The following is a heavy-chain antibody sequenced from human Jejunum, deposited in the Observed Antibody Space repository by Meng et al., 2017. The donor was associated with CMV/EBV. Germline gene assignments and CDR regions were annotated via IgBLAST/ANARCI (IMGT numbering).Heavy chain of an antibody. J-gene: IGHJ4*02. V-gene: IGHV4-39*07. CDR3: ARGIYYYDTSSSHYFDF. Sequence: GSGLLQPWHTPSLTPPVYRASITNSSYWAWIRQPPGRGLEWIGSIYYGGSTYYSPSLKSRVTMSVDTSKNRLSLNLNSLTAADTAVYYCARGIYYYDTSSSHYFDFWGQGTLVTVSS. CDR1: RASITNSSY. D-gene: IGHD3-22*01. CDR2: IYYGGST.